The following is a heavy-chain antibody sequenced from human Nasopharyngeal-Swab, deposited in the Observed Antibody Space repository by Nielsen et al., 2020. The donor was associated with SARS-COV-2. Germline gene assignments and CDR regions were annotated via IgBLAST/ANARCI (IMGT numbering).Heavy chain of an antibody. CDR3: ARSVSDYTNNDRFDYFDP. J-gene: IGHJ5*02. CDR2: IYYSGST. D-gene: IGHD4-11*01. Sequence: GSLRLSCTVSGGSISSYYWSWIRQPPGKGLEWIGYIYYSGSTNYNPSLKSRVTISVDTSKNQFSLKLSSVTAADTAVYYCARSVSDYTNNDRFDYFDPWGQGSLVTVSS. CDR1: GGSISSYY. V-gene: IGHV4-59*08.